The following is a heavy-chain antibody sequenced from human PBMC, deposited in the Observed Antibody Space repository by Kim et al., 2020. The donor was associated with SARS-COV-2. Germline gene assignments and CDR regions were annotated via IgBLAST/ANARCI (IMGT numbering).Heavy chain of an antibody. V-gene: IGHV1-69*06. CDR2: IIPIFGTA. J-gene: IGHJ6*02. CDR1: GGTFSSYA. D-gene: IGHD2-15*01. Sequence: SVKVSCKASGGTFSSYAISWVRQAPGQGLEWMGGIIPIFGTANYAQKFQGRVTITADKSTSTAYMELSSLRSEDTAVYYCASVIDCSGGSCYSSILGYGMDVWGQGTTVTVSS. CDR3: ASVIDCSGGSCYSSILGYGMDV.